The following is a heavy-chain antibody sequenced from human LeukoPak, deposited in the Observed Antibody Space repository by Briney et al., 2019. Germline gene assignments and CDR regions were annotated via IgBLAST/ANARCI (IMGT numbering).Heavy chain of an antibody. V-gene: IGHV1-69*01. J-gene: IGHJ6*02. CDR1: GGTFSSYA. D-gene: IGHD3-22*01. CDR2: IIPIFGTA. Sequence: SVKVSCKASGGTFSSYAISWVRQAPGQGLEWMGGIIPIFGTANYAQKFQGRVTITADESTSTAYMELSSLRSEDTAVYYCARDPGYYDSSGYPTYYYYGMDVWGQGTTVTVSS. CDR3: ARDPGYYDSSGYPTYYYYGMDV.